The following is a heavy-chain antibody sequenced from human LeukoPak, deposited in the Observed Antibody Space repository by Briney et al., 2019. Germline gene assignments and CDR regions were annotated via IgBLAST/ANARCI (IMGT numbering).Heavy chain of an antibody. CDR2: IYTSGST. D-gene: IGHD5-12*01. V-gene: IGHV4-4*07. J-gene: IGHJ6*02. CDR3: ARDGLRRYYYYGMDV. Sequence: SETLSLTCTVSGRSISSYYWSWIRQPAGKGLEWIGRIYTSGSTNYNPSLKSRVTMSVDTSKNQFSLKLSSVTAADTAVYYCARDGLRRYYYYGMDVWGQGTTVTVSS. CDR1: GRSISSYY.